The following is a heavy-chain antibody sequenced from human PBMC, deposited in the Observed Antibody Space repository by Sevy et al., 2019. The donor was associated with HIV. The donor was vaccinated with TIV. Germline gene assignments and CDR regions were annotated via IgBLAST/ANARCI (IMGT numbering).Heavy chain of an antibody. J-gene: IGHJ6*02. CDR2: FYYSRST. V-gene: IGHV4-59*01. Sequence: SETLSLTCTVSGGSMSGYYWSWVRQPPGKGLEWIGYFYYSRSTNYNPSLKSRVTISVDTSRNHSSLKLRSVTAADTAVYYCARASPEYYYGLDVWGHRTTVTVSS. CDR3: ARASPEYYYGLDV. CDR1: GGSMSGYY.